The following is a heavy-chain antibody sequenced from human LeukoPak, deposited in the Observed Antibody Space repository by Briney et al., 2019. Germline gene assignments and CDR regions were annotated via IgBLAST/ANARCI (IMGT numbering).Heavy chain of an antibody. J-gene: IGHJ5*02. CDR2: IDPSDSHT. Sequence: GESLKISCKGSGYSFTSYWIIWVRQMPGKGLEWMGKIDPSDSHTNYSPSFQGHVTISVDRSSSTAYLQWSSLKASDTAMYYCARRTTHDYVDPWGQGTLVTVSS. V-gene: IGHV5-10-1*01. CDR1: GYSFTSYW. D-gene: IGHD3-16*01. CDR3: ARRTTHDYVDP.